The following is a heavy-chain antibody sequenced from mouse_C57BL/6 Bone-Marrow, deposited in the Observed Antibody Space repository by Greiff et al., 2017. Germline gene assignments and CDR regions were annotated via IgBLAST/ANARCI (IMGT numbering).Heavy chain of an antibody. CDR3: ARGYDGYYPRYAMDY. CDR2: ISSGGSYT. D-gene: IGHD2-3*01. CDR1: GFTFSSYG. J-gene: IGHJ4*01. Sequence: EVKLVESGGDLVKPGGSLKLSCAASGFTFSSYGMSWVRQTPDKRLEWVATISSGGSYTYYPDSVKGRFTISRDNAKYPLYLQMSSLKSEDTAMYYCARGYDGYYPRYAMDYWGQGTSVTVSS. V-gene: IGHV5-6*02.